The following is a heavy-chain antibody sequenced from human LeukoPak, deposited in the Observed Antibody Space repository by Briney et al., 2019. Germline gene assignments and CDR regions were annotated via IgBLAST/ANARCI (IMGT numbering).Heavy chain of an antibody. V-gene: IGHV3-30*18. CDR3: AKAWGDHYYDSSETFDY. CDR1: GFTFSSYG. CDR2: ISYDGSNK. Sequence: PGRSLRLSCAASGFTFSSYGMHWVRQAPGKGLEWVAVISYDGSNKYYADSVKGRFTISRDNSKNTLYLQMNSLRAEDTAVYYCAKAWGDHYYDSSETFDYWGQGTLVTVSS. J-gene: IGHJ4*02. D-gene: IGHD3-22*01.